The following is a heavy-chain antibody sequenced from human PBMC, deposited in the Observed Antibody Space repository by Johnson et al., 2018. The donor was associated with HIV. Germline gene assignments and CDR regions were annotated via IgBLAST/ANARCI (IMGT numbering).Heavy chain of an antibody. CDR3: ARDLGVVGATTAFDI. Sequence: MQLVESGGGVVQPGRSLRLSCAASGFTFSSYGMAWVRQAPGKGLEWVANIKQDGSEKYYVDSVKGRFTISRDNAKNSLYLQMNSLRAEDTAVYYCARDLGVVGATTAFDIWGQGTMVTVSS. D-gene: IGHD1-26*01. CDR2: IKQDGSEK. CDR1: GFTFSSYG. J-gene: IGHJ3*02. V-gene: IGHV3-7*03.